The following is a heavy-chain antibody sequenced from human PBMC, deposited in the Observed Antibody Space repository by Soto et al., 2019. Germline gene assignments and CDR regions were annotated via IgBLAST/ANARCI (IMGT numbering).Heavy chain of an antibody. CDR1: GFTFSSYG. Sequence: QVQLVESGGGVVQPGRSLRLSCAASGFTFSSYGMHWVRQAPGKGLEWVAVIWYDGSNKYYADSVKGRFTISRDNSKNTVYLQMNSLRAEDTAVYYCARAVGTNAFDIWGQGTMVTVSS. J-gene: IGHJ3*02. D-gene: IGHD1-1*01. CDR3: ARAVGTNAFDI. CDR2: IWYDGSNK. V-gene: IGHV3-33*01.